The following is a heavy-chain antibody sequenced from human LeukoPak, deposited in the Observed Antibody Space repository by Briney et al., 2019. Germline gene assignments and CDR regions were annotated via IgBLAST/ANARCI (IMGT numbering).Heavy chain of an antibody. Sequence: SETLSLTCTVSGDFITGSTYYWGWIRQPPGKGLGWIGSMYYSGSTYSNPSLRSRVTMSADTSKNQFSLNLKSVTAADTAVYYCARQYYDSTGYYYFDYWGQGTLVTVSS. CDR2: MYYSGST. D-gene: IGHD3-22*01. J-gene: IGHJ4*02. CDR3: ARQYYDSTGYYYFDY. CDR1: GDFITGSTYY. V-gene: IGHV4-39*01.